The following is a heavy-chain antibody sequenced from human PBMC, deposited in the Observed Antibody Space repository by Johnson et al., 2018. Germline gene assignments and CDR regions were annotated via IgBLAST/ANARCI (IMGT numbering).Heavy chain of an antibody. CDR2: ISYDGSNK. Sequence: QVQLVQSGGGVVQPGRSLRLSCAASGFTFSSYGMHWVRQAPGKGLEWVAVISYDGSNKYYADSVKGRFTISRDNSKNTLYLQRNSRRAEDTAVYSCARASWDWNYVRAFDIWGQGTMVTVSS. V-gene: IGHV3-30*03. D-gene: IGHD1-7*01. CDR3: ARASWDWNYVRAFDI. J-gene: IGHJ3*02. CDR1: GFTFSSYG.